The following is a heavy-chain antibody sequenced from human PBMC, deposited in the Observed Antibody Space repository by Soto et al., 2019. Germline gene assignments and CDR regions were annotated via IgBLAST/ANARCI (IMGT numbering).Heavy chain of an antibody. V-gene: IGHV3-11*06. CDR2: ISSSSSYT. J-gene: IGHJ6*02. D-gene: IGHD4-17*01. CDR3: ARDLSWSTVTSRGMDV. CDR1: GFTFSDYY. Sequence: SXRLSCAASGFTFSDYYMSWIRQAPGKGLEWVSYISSSSSYTNYADSVKGRFTISRDNAKNSLYLQMNSLRAEDTAVYYCARDLSWSTVTSRGMDVWGQGTTVTVSS.